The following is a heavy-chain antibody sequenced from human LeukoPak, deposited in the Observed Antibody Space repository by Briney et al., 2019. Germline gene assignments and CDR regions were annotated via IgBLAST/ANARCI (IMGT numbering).Heavy chain of an antibody. V-gene: IGHV3-48*03. CDR3: ARDPAGRHGYSPFDF. D-gene: IGHD5-24*01. CDR2: ITNTGNNI. CDR1: GFTFSSYE. J-gene: IGHJ4*02. Sequence: GGSLRLSCAASGFTFSSYEMNWVRQAPGKGLEWVSSITNTGNNIYYADSVKGRFTISRDNAKNSLYLQMNSLRAEDTALYYCARDPAGRHGYSPFDFWGQGTLVTVSS.